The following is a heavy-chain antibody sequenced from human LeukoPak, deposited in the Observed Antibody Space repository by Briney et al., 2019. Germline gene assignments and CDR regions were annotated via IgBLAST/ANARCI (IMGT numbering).Heavy chain of an antibody. V-gene: IGHV3-23*01. CDR3: AKDCVDYYDSIGYYWGAFDN. D-gene: IGHD3-22*01. CDR1: GLTLSSYA. Sequence: TGGSVRHSCAASGLTLSSYAMSWLRQAPGKGREWVSAISGSGGSTYYADSVKGRFTISRDNSKNTLYLQMNSLRAEDPAVYCSAKDCVDYYDSIGYYWGAFDNWGQGTLVTVSS. CDR2: ISGSGGST. J-gene: IGHJ4*02.